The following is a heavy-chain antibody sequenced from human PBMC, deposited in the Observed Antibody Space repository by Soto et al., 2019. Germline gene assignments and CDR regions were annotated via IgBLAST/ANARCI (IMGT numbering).Heavy chain of an antibody. D-gene: IGHD3-22*01. J-gene: IGHJ4*02. Sequence: GGSLRLSCAASGFTFSNFAMSWVRQAPGKGLEWVSSISGSGGSTYYADSVKGRFTISRDNSKSTLYLQMNSLRAEDTAVYYCAKARYYDSTGYLYYFDYWGQGTLVTVSS. V-gene: IGHV3-23*01. CDR3: AKARYYDSTGYLYYFDY. CDR2: ISGSGGST. CDR1: GFTFSNFA.